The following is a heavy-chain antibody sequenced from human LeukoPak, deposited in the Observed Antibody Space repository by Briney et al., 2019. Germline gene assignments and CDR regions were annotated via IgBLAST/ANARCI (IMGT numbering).Heavy chain of an antibody. J-gene: IGHJ3*02. Sequence: SETLSLTCAVYGGSFSGYYWSWIRQPPGKGLEWIGEINHSGSTNYNPSLKSRVTISVDTSKNQFSLKLSSVTAADTAVYYCARENRRITIFGVVMGSDAFDIWGQGTMATVSS. V-gene: IGHV4-34*01. CDR2: INHSGST. D-gene: IGHD3-3*01. CDR1: GGSFSGYY. CDR3: ARENRRITIFGVVMGSDAFDI.